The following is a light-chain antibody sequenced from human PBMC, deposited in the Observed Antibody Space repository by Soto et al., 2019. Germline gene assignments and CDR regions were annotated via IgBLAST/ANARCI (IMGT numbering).Light chain of an antibody. J-gene: IGKJ4*01. V-gene: IGKV3-11*01. CDR3: QQRSNWPT. CDR2: DAS. Sequence: EIVLTHSPATLSLSPWEIATLSCGASQSVSSYLAWYQQKPGQAPRLLIYDASNRATGIPARFSGSGSGTDFTLTISSLEPEDFAVYYCQQRSNWPTFGGGTKVDIK. CDR1: QSVSSY.